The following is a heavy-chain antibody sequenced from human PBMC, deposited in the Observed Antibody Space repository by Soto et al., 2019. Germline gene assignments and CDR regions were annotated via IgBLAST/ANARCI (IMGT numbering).Heavy chain of an antibody. Sequence: ASVKVSCKASGGTFSSYTISWVRQAPGQGLEWMGRIIPILGIANYAQKFQGRVTITADKSTSTAYMELSSLRSEDTAVYYCARVTTVTTDAFDIWGQGTMVTVSS. CDR2: IIPILGIA. V-gene: IGHV1-69*02. CDR1: GGTFSSYT. J-gene: IGHJ3*02. CDR3: ARVTTVTTDAFDI. D-gene: IGHD4-17*01.